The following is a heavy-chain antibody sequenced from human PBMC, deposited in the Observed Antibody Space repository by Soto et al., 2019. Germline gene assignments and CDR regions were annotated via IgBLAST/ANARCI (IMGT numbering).Heavy chain of an antibody. CDR2: INSDGTRI. J-gene: IGHJ4*02. V-gene: IGHV3-74*01. D-gene: IGHD3-16*01. CDR1: GLTFTNYR. Sequence: GGSLRLSCAASGLTFTNYRIHWVRQAPGKGLVWVARINSDGTRINYADSVKGRFTISRDNAKNTVFLQMNSLRDEDSAVYFCERAGEWNYVQDLWGQGTLVTDAS. CDR3: ERAGEWNYVQDL.